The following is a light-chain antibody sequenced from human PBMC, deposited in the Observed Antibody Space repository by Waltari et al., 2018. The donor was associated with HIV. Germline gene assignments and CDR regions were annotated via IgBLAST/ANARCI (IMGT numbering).Light chain of an antibody. J-gene: IGKJ3*01. CDR1: QDISTA. CDR2: RAS. Sequence: QLTQSPSSLSASVGATVTITCRASQDISTALAWYHQKTGKPPQLLISRASAVQPGVSSRFSAFGSGTDFTLTIASLRPDDVGSFYCQHFGPFPPFTFGPGTRVAIK. V-gene: IGKV1-13*02. CDR3: QHFGPFPPFT.